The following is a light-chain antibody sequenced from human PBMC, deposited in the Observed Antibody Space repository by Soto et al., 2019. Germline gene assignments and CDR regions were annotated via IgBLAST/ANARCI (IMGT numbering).Light chain of an antibody. CDR1: QSVLYSSNNKNY. CDR2: WAS. Sequence: DIVMTQSPDSLAVSLGERATINCKSSQSVLYSSNNKNYLAWYQQKPGQPPKLLIYWASTRESGVPERFSGSGSGTDFTLTISSLQAEDVAVYYCQQYYSTPRTVGQGTKVDIK. CDR3: QQYYSTPRT. J-gene: IGKJ1*01. V-gene: IGKV4-1*01.